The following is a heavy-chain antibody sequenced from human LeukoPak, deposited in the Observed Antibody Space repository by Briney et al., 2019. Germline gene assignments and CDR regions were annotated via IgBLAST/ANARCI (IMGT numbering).Heavy chain of an antibody. D-gene: IGHD3-16*01. V-gene: IGHV3-7*01. J-gene: IGHJ6*03. CDR3: ARGPHTFYYYYYMDV. Sequence: GGSLRLSCAASGFTFSSYWMSWVRQAPGKGLEWVANIKQDGSEKYYVDSVKGRFTISRDNAKNSLYLQMNSLRAEDTAVYYCARGPHTFYYYYYMDVWGKGTTVTVSS. CDR2: IKQDGSEK. CDR1: GFTFSSYW.